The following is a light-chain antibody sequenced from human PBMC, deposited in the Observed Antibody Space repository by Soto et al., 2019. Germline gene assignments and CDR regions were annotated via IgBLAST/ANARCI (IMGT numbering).Light chain of an antibody. CDR2: AAS. CDR3: QQYYSYPRT. V-gene: IGKV1-8*01. Sequence: IQMTQSPSSVSASVGDRVTITCRASQGISSYLAWYQQKPGKAPKLLIYAASTLQSGVPSRFSGSGSGTDFTLTISCPQSEDFATYYCQQYYSYPRTFGQGTKVDIK. J-gene: IGKJ1*01. CDR1: QGISSY.